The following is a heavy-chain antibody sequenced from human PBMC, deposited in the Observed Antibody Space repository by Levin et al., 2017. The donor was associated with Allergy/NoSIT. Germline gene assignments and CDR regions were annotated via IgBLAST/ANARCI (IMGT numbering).Heavy chain of an antibody. CDR2: IYGGDST. D-gene: IGHD1-14*01. CDR3: ARDGNQRAFQH. CDR1: GFTVSSYY. J-gene: IGHJ1*01. V-gene: IGHV3-53*01. Sequence: GESLKISCAASGFTVSSYYMSWVRQAPGKGLEWVSIIYGGDSTSYADSVKGRFTISRDNSKNTLSLQMNSLRAEDTAVYYCARDGNQRAFQHWGQGTLVTVSS.